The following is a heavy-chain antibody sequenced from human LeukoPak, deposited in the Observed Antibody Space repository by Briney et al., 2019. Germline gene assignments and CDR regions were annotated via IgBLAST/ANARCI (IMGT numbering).Heavy chain of an antibody. J-gene: IGHJ6*02. Sequence: GGSLRLSCAASGFTFSTYAMTWVRQAPGKGLEWASRISGSGGNTYYADSVKGRFTISRENSRNTLYGQMNSLRAEDMAVSCSAKDRSYSSASGYYYFGLDAWGQGTTVTVSS. V-gene: IGHV3-23*01. CDR2: ISGSGGNT. D-gene: IGHD2-15*01. CDR1: GFTFSTYA. CDR3: AKDRSYSSASGYYYFGLDA.